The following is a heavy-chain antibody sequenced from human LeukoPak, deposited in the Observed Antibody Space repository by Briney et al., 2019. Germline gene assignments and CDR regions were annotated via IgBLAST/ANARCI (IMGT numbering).Heavy chain of an antibody. V-gene: IGHV3-23*01. J-gene: IGHJ4*02. CDR3: AKDLRGYCTGGSCYEWDS. D-gene: IGHD2-15*01. CDR2: ISGSGGST. Sequence: GGSLRLSCAASGFTFSSYAMSWVRQAPGKGLEWVSGISGSGGSTYYADTVKGRFTISRDISKNTLYLQMNSLRGEDTAIYYCAKDLRGYCTGGSCYEWDSWGQGTPVTVSS. CDR1: GFTFSSYA.